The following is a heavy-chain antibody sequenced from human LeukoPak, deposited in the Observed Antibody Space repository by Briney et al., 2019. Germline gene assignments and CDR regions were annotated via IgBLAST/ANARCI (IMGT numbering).Heavy chain of an antibody. CDR2: IYYSGST. Sequence: PSETLSLTCTVSGGSISSYYWSWIRQPPGKGLEWIGDIYYSGSTNYNPSLKSRVTISVDTSKNQFSLKLSSVTAADTAVYYCARDLIRYESSGYYYHDAFDIWGQGTMVTVSS. CDR1: GGSISSYY. CDR3: ARDLIRYESSGYYYHDAFDI. V-gene: IGHV4-59*01. D-gene: IGHD3-22*01. J-gene: IGHJ3*02.